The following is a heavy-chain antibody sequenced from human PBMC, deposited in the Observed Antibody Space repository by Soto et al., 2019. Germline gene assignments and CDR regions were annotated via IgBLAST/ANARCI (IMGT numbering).Heavy chain of an antibody. CDR1: GFTFSSYA. D-gene: IGHD7-27*01. V-gene: IGHV3-23*01. CDR3: ANPNWAVDY. Sequence: GGSLRLSCEASGFTFSSYAMSWVRQAPGKGLEWVSAISGSGGSTYYADSVKGRFTISRDNSKNTLYLQINSLRAEDSAVNYCANPNWAVDYWGQGTLVTVSS. CDR2: ISGSGGST. J-gene: IGHJ4*02.